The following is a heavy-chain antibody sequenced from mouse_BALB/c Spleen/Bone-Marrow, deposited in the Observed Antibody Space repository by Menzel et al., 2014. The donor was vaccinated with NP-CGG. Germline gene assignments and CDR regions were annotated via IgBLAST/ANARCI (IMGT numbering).Heavy chain of an antibody. D-gene: IGHD2-2*01. Sequence: QVQLQQSGAELVKPGASLKLSCKAPGYTFTNYWIHWVKQRPGQGLEWIGEINPSNGRTNYNEKFKTKATLTVDKSSSTAYMQLSSLTSEDSAVNYCAARLSHLAMDYWVKEPQSPSPQ. CDR2: INPSNGRT. CDR1: GYTFTNYW. J-gene: IGHJ4*01. CDR3: AARLSHLAMDY. V-gene: IGHV1S81*02.